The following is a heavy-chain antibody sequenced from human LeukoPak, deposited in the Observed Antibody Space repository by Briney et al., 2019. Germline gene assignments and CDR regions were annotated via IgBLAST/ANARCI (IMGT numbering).Heavy chain of an antibody. CDR1: DGAIAGYS. D-gene: IGHD6-13*01. CDR2: IYYSGST. CDR3: ARAPNLSSWYYYYYYMDV. J-gene: IGHJ6*03. Sequence: PSETLSLTCTVSDGAIAGYSRSWIRQPPGKGLEWIGYIYYSGSTNYNPSLKSRVTISVDTSKNQFSLKLSSVTAADTAVYYCARAPNLSSWYYYYYYMDVWGKGTTVTVSS. V-gene: IGHV4-59*01.